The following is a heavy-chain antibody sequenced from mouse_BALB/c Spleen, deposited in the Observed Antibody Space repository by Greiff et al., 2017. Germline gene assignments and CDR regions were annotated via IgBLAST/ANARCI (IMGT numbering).Heavy chain of an antibody. CDR3: ARDYGSSYWYFDV. Sequence: EVMLVESGGGLVKPGGSLKLSCAASGFTFSDYYMYWVRQTPEKRLEWVATISDGGSYTYYPDSVKGRFTISRDNAKNNLYLQMSSLKSEDTAMYYCARDYGSSYWYFDVWGAGTTVTVSS. J-gene: IGHJ1*01. D-gene: IGHD1-1*01. CDR1: GFTFSDYY. CDR2: ISDGGSYT. V-gene: IGHV5-4*02.